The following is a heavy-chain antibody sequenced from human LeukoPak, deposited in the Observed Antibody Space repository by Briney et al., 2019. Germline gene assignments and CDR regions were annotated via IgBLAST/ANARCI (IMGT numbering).Heavy chain of an antibody. CDR3: ARSPGPYDSSGYYYSGAYYFDY. CDR2: IYYSGST. V-gene: IGHV4-39*01. D-gene: IGHD3-22*01. Sequence: SETLSLTRTVSGGSISSSSYYWGWIRQPPGKGLEWIGSIYYSGSTYYNPSLKSRVTISVDTSKNQFSLKLSSVTAADTAVYYCARSPGPYDSSGYYYSGAYYFDYWGQGTLVTVSS. J-gene: IGHJ4*02. CDR1: GGSISSSSYY.